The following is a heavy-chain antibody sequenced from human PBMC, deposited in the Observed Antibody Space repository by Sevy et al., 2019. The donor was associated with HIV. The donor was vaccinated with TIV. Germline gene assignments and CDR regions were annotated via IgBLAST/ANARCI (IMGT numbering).Heavy chain of an antibody. D-gene: IGHD2-2*01. Sequence: LPETLSLTCTVSGDSINTYYWSWIRQPPGKGLEWIGYVSHSGNTNYNPSLKSRVSMSLDTSRNQFSLKVKSVTAADTAVYYCARLRWDLVVVPGATPGCYFDYWGQGTLVTVSS. J-gene: IGHJ4*02. V-gene: IGHV4-59*08. CDR3: ARLRWDLVVVPGATPGCYFDY. CDR1: GDSINTYY. CDR2: VSHSGNT.